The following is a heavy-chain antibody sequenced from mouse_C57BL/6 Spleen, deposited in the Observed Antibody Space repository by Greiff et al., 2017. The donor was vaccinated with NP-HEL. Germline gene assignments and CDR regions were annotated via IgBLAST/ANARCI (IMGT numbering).Heavy chain of an antibody. CDR3: AREDGYYVGAY. J-gene: IGHJ3*01. D-gene: IGHD2-3*01. Sequence: QVHVKQSGPELVKPGASVKISCKASGYAFSSSWMNWVKQRPGKGLEWIGRIYPGDGDTNYNGKFKGKATLTADKSSSTAYMQLSSLTSEDSAVYFCAREDGYYVGAYWGQGTLVTVSA. CDR1: GYAFSSSW. CDR2: IYPGDGDT. V-gene: IGHV1-82*01.